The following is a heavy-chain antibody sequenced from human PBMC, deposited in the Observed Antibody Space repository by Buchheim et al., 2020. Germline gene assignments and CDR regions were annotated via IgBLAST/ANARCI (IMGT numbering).Heavy chain of an antibody. J-gene: IGHJ6*02. D-gene: IGHD3-10*01. CDR3: ASPTGASPKVLPLGYYGMDV. CDR2: INPNSGGT. Sequence: QVQLVQSGAEVKKPGASVKVSCKASGYTFTGYYMHWVRQAPGQGLEWMGRINPNSGGTNYPQQFQGRVTMTRDTSISTAYMELSRLRSDDTAVYYCASPTGASPKVLPLGYYGMDVWGQGTT. CDR1: GYTFTGYY. V-gene: IGHV1-2*06.